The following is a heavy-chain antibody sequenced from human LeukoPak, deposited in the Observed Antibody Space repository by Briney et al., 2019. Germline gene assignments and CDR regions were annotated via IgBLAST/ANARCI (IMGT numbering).Heavy chain of an antibody. CDR3: AKLTSLQYYYDSSGHQTDDY. D-gene: IGHD3-22*01. CDR1: EFTFSSYA. J-gene: IGHJ4*02. Sequence: GGSLRLSCAASEFTFSSYAMSWVRQAPGKGLEWVSGISGSGGSTYYADSVKGRFTISRDNSKNTLYLQMNSLRAEDTAVYYCAKLTSLQYYYDSSGHQTDDYWGQGTLVTVSS. V-gene: IGHV3-23*01. CDR2: ISGSGGST.